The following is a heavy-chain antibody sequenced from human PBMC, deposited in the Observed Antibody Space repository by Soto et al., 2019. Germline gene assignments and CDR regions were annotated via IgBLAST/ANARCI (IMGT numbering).Heavy chain of an antibody. CDR1: GLTFRNYG. CDR3: ARVQLYDNDISGRPLNAFDI. V-gene: IGHV3-48*01. J-gene: IGHJ3*02. CDR2: IGIGSSTK. D-gene: IGHD3-22*01. Sequence: GGSLRLSCAASGLTFRNYGMNWVRQAPGKGLEWVSYIGIGSSTKYYADSVKGRFTISRDNAKNSLYLQMNSLRAEDTAVYYCARVQLYDNDISGRPLNAFDIWGQGTMVTVSS.